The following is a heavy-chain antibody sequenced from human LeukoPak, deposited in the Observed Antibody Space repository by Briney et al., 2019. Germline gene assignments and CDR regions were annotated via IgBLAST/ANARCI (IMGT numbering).Heavy chain of an antibody. J-gene: IGHJ6*02. CDR1: GGTFSSYA. D-gene: IGHD1-1*01. Sequence: GASVKVSCKASGGTFSSYAISWVRQAPGQGLEWMGGIIPIFGTVNYAQKFQGRVTITADESTSTAYMELSSLRSEDTAVYYCARGENWNDVFYYYGMDVWGQGTTVTVSS. CDR3: ARGENWNDVFYYYGMDV. CDR2: IIPIFGTV. V-gene: IGHV1-69*01.